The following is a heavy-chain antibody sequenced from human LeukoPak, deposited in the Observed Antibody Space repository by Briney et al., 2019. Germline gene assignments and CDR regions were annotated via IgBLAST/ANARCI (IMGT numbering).Heavy chain of an antibody. CDR2: ISSSSSYI. Sequence: GSLRLSCAASGFTFSSYSMNWVRQAPGKGLEWVSSISSSSSYIYYADSVKGRFTISRDNAKNSLYLQMNSLRAEDTAVYYCARPLKYYYGMGVWGQGTTVTVSS. CDR3: ARPLKYYYGMGV. CDR1: GFTFSSYS. V-gene: IGHV3-21*01. J-gene: IGHJ6*02.